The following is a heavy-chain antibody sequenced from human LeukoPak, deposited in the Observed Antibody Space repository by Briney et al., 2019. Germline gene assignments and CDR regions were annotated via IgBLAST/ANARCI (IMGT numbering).Heavy chain of an antibody. CDR1: GYTFSGYY. J-gene: IGHJ4*02. CDR3: ARGGGESNSYYAYFDY. V-gene: IGHV1-2*02. D-gene: IGHD3-22*01. CDR2: INPHSGGT. Sequence: ASVKVSCKASGYTFSGYYMNWVQQAPGQGLEWMGWINPHSGGTNYAQKFQGRVTMTRDTSISTAYMELSRLRSDDTAVYYCARGGGESNSYYAYFDYWGQGALVTVSS.